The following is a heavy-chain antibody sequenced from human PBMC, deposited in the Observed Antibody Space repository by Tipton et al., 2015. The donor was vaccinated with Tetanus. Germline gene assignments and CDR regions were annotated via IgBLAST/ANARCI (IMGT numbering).Heavy chain of an antibody. J-gene: IGHJ3*02. D-gene: IGHD3-16*01. V-gene: IGHV4-59*01. Sequence: GLVKPSETLSLNCTVSVGAIIDSYWGWIRQSPGKGLEWIGYIYYSGSTSYSPSLKSRVTISIDTSKSQFSLKLTSVTTADTAVYYCARSGGRRYAFDIWGQGTMVTVSS. CDR3: ARSGGRRYAFDI. CDR1: VGAIIDSY. CDR2: IYYSGST.